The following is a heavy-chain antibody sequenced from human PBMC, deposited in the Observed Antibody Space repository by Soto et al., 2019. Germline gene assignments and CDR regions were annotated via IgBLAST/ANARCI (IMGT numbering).Heavy chain of an antibody. CDR2: INHSGST. CDR1: GGSFSGYY. V-gene: IGHV4-34*01. J-gene: IGHJ5*02. D-gene: IGHD4-4*01. CDR3: ARGLGESPTVSDDWFDP. Sequence: SETLSLTCAVYGGSFSGYYWSWIRQPPGKGLEWIEEINHSGSTNYNPSLKSRDTISVDTSKNQFSLKLSSVTAADTAVYYCARGLGESPTVSDDWFDPWGQGTLVTVSS.